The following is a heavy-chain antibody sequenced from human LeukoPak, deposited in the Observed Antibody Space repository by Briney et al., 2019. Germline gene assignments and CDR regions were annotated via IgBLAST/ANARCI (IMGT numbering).Heavy chain of an antibody. V-gene: IGHV4-61*02. CDR2: IYTSGST. J-gene: IGHJ6*03. CDR3: ARTSIITIFGVVPYYYYYMDV. CDR1: GGSISSGSYY. D-gene: IGHD3-3*01. Sequence: SQTLSLTCTVSGGSISSGSYYWSWIRQPAGKGLEWIGRIYTSGSTNYSPSLKSRVTISVDTSKNQFSLKLSSVTAADTAVYYCARTSIITIFGVVPYYYYYMDVWGKGTTVTVSS.